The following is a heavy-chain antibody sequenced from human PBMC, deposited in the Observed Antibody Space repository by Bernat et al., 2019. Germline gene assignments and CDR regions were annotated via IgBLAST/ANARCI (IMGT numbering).Heavy chain of an antibody. D-gene: IGHD3-16*01. J-gene: IGHJ4*02. Sequence: EVQLVESGGDLVQPGGSLRLSCVASGFTFSSNWMQWVRQAPGKGPVWVSHMNIDGSATEYADSVKGRFSISRDNAKNTVYLQMNSLRAEDTAVYYCASLDCNDYTCNDFWGQGTLVTVSS. CDR2: MNIDGSAT. CDR1: GFTFSSNW. CDR3: ASLDCNDYTCNDF. V-gene: IGHV3-74*03.